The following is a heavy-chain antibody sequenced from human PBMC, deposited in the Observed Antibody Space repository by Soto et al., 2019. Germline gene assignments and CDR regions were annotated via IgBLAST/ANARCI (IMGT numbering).Heavy chain of an antibody. CDR1: GFTFSSYA. V-gene: IGHV3-23*01. D-gene: IGHD4-17*01. J-gene: IGHJ4*02. CDR2: ISGSGGST. Sequence: PGGSLRLSCAASGFTFSSYAMSWVRQAPGKGLEWVSAISGSGGSTYYADSVKGRFTISRDNSKNTLYLQMNSLRAEDTAVYYCAKGDDMTTVSPEFDYWGQGTLVTVSS. CDR3: AKGDDMTTVSPEFDY.